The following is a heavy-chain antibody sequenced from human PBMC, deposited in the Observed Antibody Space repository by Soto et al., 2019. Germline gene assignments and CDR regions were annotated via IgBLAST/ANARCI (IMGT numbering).Heavy chain of an antibody. V-gene: IGHV4-39*01. CDR1: GGSMTKNSHY. J-gene: IGHJ6*02. CDR3: ARPRLYTISSGPFGMDV. D-gene: IGHD2-2*02. Sequence: SETLSLTCTVSGGSMTKNSHYWGWIRQPPGKGLEWIATTYYSGNTYYNPSLKSRVTISVDTSNNQFSLKLSSVTAADTAVYYCARPRLYTISSGPFGMDVWGQGTTVTVSS. CDR2: TYYSGNT.